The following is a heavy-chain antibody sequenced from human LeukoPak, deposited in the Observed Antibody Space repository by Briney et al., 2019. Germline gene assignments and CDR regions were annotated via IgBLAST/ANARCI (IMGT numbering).Heavy chain of an antibody. D-gene: IGHD2-21*02. V-gene: IGHV3-9*01. Sequence: PGRSLRLSCAASGFTFDDYAMHWVRQAPGKGLEWVSGISWNSGSIGYADSVKGRFTISRDNAKNSLYLQMNSLRAEDTALYYCAKDRLRLVTATDHWGQGTLVTVSS. CDR3: AKDRLRLVTATDH. J-gene: IGHJ5*02. CDR1: GFTFDDYA. CDR2: ISWNSGSI.